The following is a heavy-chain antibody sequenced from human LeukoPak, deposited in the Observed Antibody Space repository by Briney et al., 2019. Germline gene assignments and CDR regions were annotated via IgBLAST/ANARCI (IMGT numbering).Heavy chain of an antibody. CDR3: ARYGSGRDDAFDI. V-gene: IGHV4-39*01. D-gene: IGHD3-10*01. CDR1: GGSISSSSYY. J-gene: IGHJ3*02. Sequence: SETLSLTCTVSGGSISSSSYYWGWIRQPPGKGLEWIGSIYYSGSTYYNPSLKSRVTISVDTSKNQFSLKLSSVTAADTAMYYCARYGSGRDDAFDIWGQGTMVTVSS. CDR2: IYYSGST.